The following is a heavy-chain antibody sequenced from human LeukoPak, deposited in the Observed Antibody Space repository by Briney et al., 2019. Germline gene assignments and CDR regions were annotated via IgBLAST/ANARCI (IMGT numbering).Heavy chain of an antibody. J-gene: IGHJ4*02. V-gene: IGHV3-33*01. CDR1: GFTFSSYG. CDR3: ARGAPYDYGDSFDY. D-gene: IGHD4-17*01. CDR2: IWYDGSNK. Sequence: GRSLRLSCAASGFTFSSYGLHWVRQAPGKGLEWVAVIWYDGSNKYYADSVKGRFTISRDNSKNTLYLQMNSLRAEDTAVYYCARGAPYDYGDSFDYWGQGTLVTVSS.